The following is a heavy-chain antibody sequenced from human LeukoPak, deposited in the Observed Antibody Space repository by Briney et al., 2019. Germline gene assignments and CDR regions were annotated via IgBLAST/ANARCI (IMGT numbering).Heavy chain of an antibody. V-gene: IGHV4-59*01. CDR3: AREKGDYGMDV. J-gene: IGHJ6*02. CDR2: IYYSGST. CDR1: GGSISSYY. Sequence: SETLSPTCTVSGGSISSYYWSWIRQPPGKGLEWIGYIYYSGSTNYNPSLKSRVTISVDTSKNQFSLKLSSVTAADTAVYYCAREKGDYGMDVWGQGTTVTVSS.